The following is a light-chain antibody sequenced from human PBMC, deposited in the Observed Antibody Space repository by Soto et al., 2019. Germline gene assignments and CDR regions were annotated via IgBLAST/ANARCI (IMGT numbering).Light chain of an antibody. Sequence: VIWMTQSPSFLSAIRGDRVTISCRMSQDIGHYLAWYRQKPGKAPELLIYDTSRLQTGAPSRFSGSGSGTYFTLTISSLQSEDFATYYCQQSNNWPRTFGQGTKVEIK. J-gene: IGKJ1*01. CDR3: QQSNNWPRT. V-gene: IGKV1D-8*01. CDR2: DTS. CDR1: QDIGHY.